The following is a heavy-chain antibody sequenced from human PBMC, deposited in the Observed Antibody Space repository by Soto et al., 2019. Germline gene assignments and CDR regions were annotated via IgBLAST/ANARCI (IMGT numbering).Heavy chain of an antibody. CDR1: GFTFSSYA. CDR2: ISYDGRKK. V-gene: IGHV3-30*04. Sequence: PGGSLRLSCAASGFTFSSYAMHWVRQAPGKGLEWAAVISYDGRKKYYADSMKGRFTISRDNSKSTLYLEMNSLRADDTAVYYCARQDHSGSSWFDMWGQGTLVTVSS. CDR3: ARQDHSGSSWFDM. D-gene: IGHD3-22*01. J-gene: IGHJ5*02.